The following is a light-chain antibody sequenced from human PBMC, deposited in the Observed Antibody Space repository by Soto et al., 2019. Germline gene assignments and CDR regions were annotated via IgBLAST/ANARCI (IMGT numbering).Light chain of an antibody. CDR1: SSNIGINN. CDR2: DNN. J-gene: IGLJ2*01. Sequence: QSVLTQPPSVSAAPGQKVTISCSGSSSNIGINNVSWYQQLPGTTPKLLINDNNKRPSGIPDRFSGANSGTSGTLDITGLQTGDEADYYCATWDGSLPAEVFGGGTKLTVL. CDR3: ATWDGSLPAEV. V-gene: IGLV1-51*01.